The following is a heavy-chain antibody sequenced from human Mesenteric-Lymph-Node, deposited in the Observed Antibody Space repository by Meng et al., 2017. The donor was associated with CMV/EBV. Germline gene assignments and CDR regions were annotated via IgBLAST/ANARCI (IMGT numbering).Heavy chain of an antibody. CDR1: CYSFSGYY. CDR2: IDPNRGGT. V-gene: IGHV1-2*02. D-gene: IGHD6-19*01. Sequence: SSKTSCYSFSGYYVHWVRQAPGQGLEWSGWIDPNRGGTSYAQKFKGRVTMAIDTSTDTAYMDLRSVRYDDTAMYYCARIAVAGWLDSWGQGTLVTVSS. J-gene: IGHJ5*01. CDR3: ARIAVAGWLDS.